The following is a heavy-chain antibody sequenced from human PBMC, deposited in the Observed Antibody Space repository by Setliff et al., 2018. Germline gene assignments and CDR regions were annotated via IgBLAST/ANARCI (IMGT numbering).Heavy chain of an antibody. CDR3: TRGPKDFVVLAAAACFDF. CDR2: INPGGGST. J-gene: IGHJ4*02. CDR1: GGTFSTYG. D-gene: IGHD2-15*01. V-gene: IGHV1-46*01. Sequence: GASVKVSCKASGGTFSTYGISWVRQAPGQGLEWMGMINPGGGSTTYAQKFQGRVTMTRDTSTSTVYMELSSLRTEDTAVYYCTRGPKDFVVLAAAACFDFWGQGTLVTVSS.